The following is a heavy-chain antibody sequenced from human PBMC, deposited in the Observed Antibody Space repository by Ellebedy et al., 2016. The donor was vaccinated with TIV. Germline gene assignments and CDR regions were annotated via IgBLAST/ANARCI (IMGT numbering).Heavy chain of an antibody. CDR3: ARDSGCSGDTCRQKYMDV. CDR1: GFTTSNSY. V-gene: IGHV3-53*01. CDR2: IYSGGQT. Sequence: GESLKIPXPVPGFTTSNSYMSWVRRAPGKGLEWVSVIYSGGQTSYAASVKGRFTISRDNSKNTLFLQMNSLRAEDTAMYYCARDSGCSGDTCRQKYMDVWGKGTTVTVSS. J-gene: IGHJ6*03. D-gene: IGHD2-15*01.